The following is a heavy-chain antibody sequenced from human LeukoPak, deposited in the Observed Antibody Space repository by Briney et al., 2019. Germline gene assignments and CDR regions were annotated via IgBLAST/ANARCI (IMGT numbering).Heavy chain of an antibody. Sequence: SETLSLTCAVYGGSFSGYYWSWIRQPPGKGLEWIGEINHSGSTNYNPSLKSRVTISVDTSKNQFSLKLSSVTAADTAVYYCARVVRCLMDFDYWGQGTLVTVSS. D-gene: IGHD4/OR15-4a*01. V-gene: IGHV4-34*01. CDR3: ARVVRCLMDFDY. CDR1: GGSFSGYY. CDR2: INHSGST. J-gene: IGHJ4*02.